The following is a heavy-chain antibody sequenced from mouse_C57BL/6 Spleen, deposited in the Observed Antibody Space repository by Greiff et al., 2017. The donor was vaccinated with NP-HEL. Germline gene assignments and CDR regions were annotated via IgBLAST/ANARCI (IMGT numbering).Heavy chain of an antibody. J-gene: IGHJ1*03. V-gene: IGHV5-9-1*02. Sequence: EVKLMESGEGLVKPGGSLKLSCAASGFTFSSYAMSWVRQTPEKRLEWVAYISSGGDYIYYADTVKGRFPISRDNARNTLYLQMSSLKSEDTAMYYCTRDRSTTGTTRYFDVWGTGTTVTVSS. CDR1: GFTFSSYA. CDR3: TRDRSTTGTTRYFDV. CDR2: ISSGGDYI. D-gene: IGHD4-1*02.